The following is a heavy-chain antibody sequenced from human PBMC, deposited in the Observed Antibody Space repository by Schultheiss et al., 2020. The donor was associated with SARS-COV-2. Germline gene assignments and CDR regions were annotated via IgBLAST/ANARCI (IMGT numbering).Heavy chain of an antibody. CDR2: IYYTGTT. Sequence: SETLSLTCTVSGGSISSSSYYWGWIRQPPGKGLEWIASIYYTGTTYYNPSLKSRVTISVGTSTNQFSLILSSMTAADTAVYYCARLQVGAHFDYWGQGSLVTVSS. V-gene: IGHV4-39*01. CDR1: GGSISSSSYY. CDR3: ARLQVGAHFDY. J-gene: IGHJ4*02. D-gene: IGHD2-8*02.